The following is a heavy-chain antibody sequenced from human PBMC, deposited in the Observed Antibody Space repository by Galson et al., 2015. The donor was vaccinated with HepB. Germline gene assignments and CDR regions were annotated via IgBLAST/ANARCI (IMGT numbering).Heavy chain of an antibody. V-gene: IGHV1-18*01. CDR3: AREDRSGWWEFDY. CDR1: GYTFTSYG. Sequence: SVKVSCKASGYTFTSYGFSWVRQAPGQGLEWMGWISAQNGNTNYAQKFQGRATMTTDTSTSTAYMELRSLRSDDTAVYYCAREDRSGWWEFDYWGQGTLVTVSS. D-gene: IGHD6-19*01. J-gene: IGHJ4*02. CDR2: ISAQNGNT.